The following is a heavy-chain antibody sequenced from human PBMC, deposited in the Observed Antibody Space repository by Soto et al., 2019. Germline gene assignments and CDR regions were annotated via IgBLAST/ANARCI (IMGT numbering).Heavy chain of an antibody. V-gene: IGHV3-23*01. J-gene: IGHJ4*02. D-gene: IGHD7-27*01. CDR2: ISSSGGST. CDR1: GFTFSSYS. Sequence: GGSLRLSCAASGFTFSSYSMNWVRQAPGKGLEWVSYISSSGGSTYYADSVKGRFTISRDNSKNTLFLQMDSLRAEDAAVYYCARANWGSFDYWGLGSLVTVSS. CDR3: ARANWGSFDY.